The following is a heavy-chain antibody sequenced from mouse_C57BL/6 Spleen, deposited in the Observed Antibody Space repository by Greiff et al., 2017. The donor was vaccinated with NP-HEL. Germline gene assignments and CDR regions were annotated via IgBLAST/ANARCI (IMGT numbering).Heavy chain of an antibody. J-gene: IGHJ3*01. D-gene: IGHD2-2*01. CDR2: ISDGGSYT. CDR1: GFTFSSYA. CDR3: ARDGGVWLRAWFAY. Sequence: DVMLVESGGGLVKPGGSLKLSCAASGFTFSSYAMSWVRQTPEKRLEWVATISDGGSYTYYPDNVKGRFTISRDNAKNNLYLQMSHLKSEDTAMYYCARDGGVWLRAWFAYWGQGTLVTVSA. V-gene: IGHV5-4*01.